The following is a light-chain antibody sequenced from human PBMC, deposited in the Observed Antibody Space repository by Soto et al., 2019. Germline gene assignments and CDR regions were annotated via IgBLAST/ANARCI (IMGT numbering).Light chain of an antibody. Sequence: QSALTQPPSASGSPGQSVTISCTGTSSDVGGYNYVSWYQQHPGKATKLMIYEVSKRPSGVPDRFSGSKSGNTASLTVSGLQAEDEADYYCSSYAGSNNLVFGGGTTLTVL. CDR2: EVS. V-gene: IGLV2-8*01. CDR1: SSDVGGYNY. CDR3: SSYAGSNNLV. J-gene: IGLJ2*01.